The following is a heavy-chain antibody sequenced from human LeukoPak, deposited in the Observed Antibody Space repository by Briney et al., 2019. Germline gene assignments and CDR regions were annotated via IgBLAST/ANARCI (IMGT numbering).Heavy chain of an antibody. D-gene: IGHD1-20*01. CDR1: GDSVSNNSTT. J-gene: IGHJ6*02. Sequence: SQTLSLTCAISGDSVSNNSTTWNWIRQSPSRGLEWLGRTYYRSEWYNDYAVSVKSRITINPDTSKNQFSLQLNSVTPEDTAVYYCAKTENNWSYGMDVWGQGTTVTVSS. V-gene: IGHV6-1*01. CDR3: AKTENNWSYGMDV. CDR2: TYYRSEWYN.